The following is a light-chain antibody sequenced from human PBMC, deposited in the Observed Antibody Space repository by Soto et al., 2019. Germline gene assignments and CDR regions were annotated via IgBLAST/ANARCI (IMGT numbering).Light chain of an antibody. CDR2: SDN. CDR1: SSNIGSNY. CDR3: AVWDGSRRNVV. V-gene: IGLV1-44*01. Sequence: QSVLTQPPSASGAPGQRVTISCSGGSSNIGSNYVNWYQQLPGTAPTLLIYSDNQRPSGVPDRFAGSKSGTSASLAIGGLQSEDEADYYCAVWDGSRRNVVFGGGTKLTVL. J-gene: IGLJ2*01.